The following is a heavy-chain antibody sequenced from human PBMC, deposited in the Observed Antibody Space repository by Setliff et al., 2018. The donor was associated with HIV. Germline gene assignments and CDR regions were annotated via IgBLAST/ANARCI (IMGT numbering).Heavy chain of an antibody. CDR2: IQYDGRKN. D-gene: IGHD2-15*01. Sequence: GESLKISCGASGFTFNYFWMSWVRQAPGKGLEWVAFIQYDGRKNNYADSVKGRLTISRDNAKNSLDLQMNSLRAEDTAVYYCVRDLYWAFDYWGQGTLVTVSS. CDR3: VRDLYWAFDY. CDR1: GFTFNYFW. J-gene: IGHJ4*02. V-gene: IGHV3-7*01.